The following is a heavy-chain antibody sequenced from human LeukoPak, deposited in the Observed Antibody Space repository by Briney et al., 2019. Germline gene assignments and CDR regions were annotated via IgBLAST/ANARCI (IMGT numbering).Heavy chain of an antibody. D-gene: IGHD4/OR15-4a*01. CDR2: IKQDGNEK. V-gene: IGHV3-7*01. CDR3: ARDTLGEGEDANYAVYYFDY. Sequence: GGSLRLSCAASGFTFRTYWMSWVRQAPGKGMEWVANIKQDGNEKYYVDSVKGRFTISRDNAKNSLDLQMNSLRAEDTAVYYCARDTLGEGEDANYAVYYFDYWGQGTPVTVSS. J-gene: IGHJ4*02. CDR1: GFTFRTYW.